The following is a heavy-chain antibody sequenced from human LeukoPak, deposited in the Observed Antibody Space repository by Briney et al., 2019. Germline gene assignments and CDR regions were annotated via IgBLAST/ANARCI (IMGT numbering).Heavy chain of an antibody. CDR3: ARDQTFAGAAATEMWNY. J-gene: IGHJ4*02. CDR2: ISAYNGNT. Sequence: ASVKVSCKASGYTFTSYGISWVRQAPGQGLEWMGWISAYNGNTNYAQKLQGRVTMTTDTSTSIAYMELRSLRSDNTAVYYCARDQTFAGAAATEMWNYWGQGTLVTVSS. CDR1: GYTFTSYG. D-gene: IGHD6-13*01. V-gene: IGHV1-18*01.